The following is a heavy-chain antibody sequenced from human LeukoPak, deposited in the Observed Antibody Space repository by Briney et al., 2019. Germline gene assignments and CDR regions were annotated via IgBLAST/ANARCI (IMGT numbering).Heavy chain of an antibody. Sequence: TLSLTCTVSGGSISSGGYYWSWIRQHPGKGLVWIGSIYYSGSTNYNPSLQGRVTISLDTSRNQFSLKLSSVTAANTAVYYCASGDNDPLFDYWGQGTLVTVSS. CDR3: ASGDNDPLFDY. CDR2: IYYSGST. V-gene: IGHV4-31*03. D-gene: IGHD1-1*01. J-gene: IGHJ4*02. CDR1: GGSISSGGYY.